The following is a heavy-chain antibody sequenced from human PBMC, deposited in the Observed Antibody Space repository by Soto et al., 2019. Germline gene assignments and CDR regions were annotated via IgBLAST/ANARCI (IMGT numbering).Heavy chain of an antibody. J-gene: IGHJ5*02. CDR2: ISSGSAFI. Sequence: EVQVVESGGGLVQPGGSLRLSCNFTFSMYSMNWVRQAPGKGLGWVASISSGSAFIKYADSVKGRFSISRDNAKNSVSLQMNSLRAEDTAMYYCTRDQGGSYDSWFDPWGRGTLVTVSS. CDR1: TFSMYS. CDR3: TRDQGGSYDSWFDP. V-gene: IGHV3-21*01. D-gene: IGHD1-26*01.